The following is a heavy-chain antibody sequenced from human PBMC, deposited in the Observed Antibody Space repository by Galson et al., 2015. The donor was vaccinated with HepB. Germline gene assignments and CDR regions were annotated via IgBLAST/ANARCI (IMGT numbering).Heavy chain of an antibody. V-gene: IGHV3-23*01. CDR2: ISGSGDTI. D-gene: IGHD3-10*01. Sequence: SLRLSCATSGFTFTSFAMSWVRQTPGRGLEWVSVISGSGDTIYYADSVQGRFTISRDNFKNMVFLQMDSLRADDTATYYCAKDRPGSYRLFDSWGQGTLVTVSS. CDR3: AKDRPGSYRLFDS. J-gene: IGHJ4*02. CDR1: GFTFTSFA.